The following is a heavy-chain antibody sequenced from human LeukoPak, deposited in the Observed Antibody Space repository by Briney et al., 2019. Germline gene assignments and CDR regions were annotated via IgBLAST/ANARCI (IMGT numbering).Heavy chain of an antibody. CDR1: GFTFSSYE. CDR2: ISSSGSTI. Sequence: GGSLRLSCAASGFTFSSYEMNWVRQAPGKGLEWVSYISSSGSTIYYADSVKGRFTISRDNAKNSLYLQMNSLRAEDTAVYYCARGPLQYDILTGYRLDYYYYYMDVWGKGTTVTISS. V-gene: IGHV3-48*03. J-gene: IGHJ6*03. CDR3: ARGPLQYDILTGYRLDYYYYYMDV. D-gene: IGHD3-9*01.